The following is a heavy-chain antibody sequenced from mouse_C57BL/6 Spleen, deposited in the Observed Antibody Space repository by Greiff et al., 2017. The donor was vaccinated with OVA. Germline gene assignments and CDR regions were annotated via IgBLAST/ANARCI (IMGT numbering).Heavy chain of an antibody. J-gene: IGHJ3*01. Sequence: VQGVESGPGLVAPSQSLSITCTVSGFSLTSYGVHWVRQPPGKGLEWLVVIWSDGSTTYNSALKSRLSISKDNSKSQVFLKMNSLQTDDTAMYYCARHEDYYGSSFFAYWGQGTLVTVSA. CDR1: GFSLTSYG. D-gene: IGHD1-1*01. CDR3: ARHEDYYGSSFFAY. V-gene: IGHV2-6-1*01. CDR2: IWSDGST.